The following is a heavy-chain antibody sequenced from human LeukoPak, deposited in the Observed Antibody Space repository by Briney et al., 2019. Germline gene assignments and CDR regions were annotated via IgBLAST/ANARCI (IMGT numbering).Heavy chain of an antibody. D-gene: IGHD2-2*01. CDR3: ARRLTQYDCFDP. V-gene: IGHV6-1*01. Sequence: SQTLSLTCAISGDSVSSDTTAWNWIRQSPSRGLEWLGRTYYRSTWYNDYAVSVRGRITVNPDTSKNQFSLHLNSVTPEDTAVYYCARRLTQYDCFDPWGQGILVTVSS. CDR2: TYYRSTWYN. J-gene: IGHJ5*02. CDR1: GDSVSSDTTA.